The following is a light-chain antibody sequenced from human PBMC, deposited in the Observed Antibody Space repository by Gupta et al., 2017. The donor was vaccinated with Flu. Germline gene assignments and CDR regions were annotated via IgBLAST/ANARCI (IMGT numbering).Light chain of an antibody. J-gene: IGLJ3*02. CDR1: TSDVGGYNH. Sequence: QSALTQPASVSGSPGQSITISCIGTTSDVGGYNHVSWYQQHPGKAPKLMIYEVSNRPSGVSNRFSGSKSGNTASLTISGLQAEDEADYYCGSYRSSSTPWVFGGGTKLTVL. CDR3: GSYRSSSTPWV. V-gene: IGLV2-14*01. CDR2: EVS.